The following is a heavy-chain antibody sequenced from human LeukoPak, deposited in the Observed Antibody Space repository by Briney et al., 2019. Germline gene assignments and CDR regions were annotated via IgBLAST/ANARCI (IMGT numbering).Heavy chain of an antibody. J-gene: IGHJ4*02. V-gene: IGHV4-61*01. CDR2: IYYSGST. CDR3: ARMIVGAHSDY. CDR1: GGSVSSGSYY. D-gene: IGHD1-26*01. Sequence: SDTLSLTCTVSGGSVSSGSYYWSWIRQPPGKGLEWIGYIYYSGSTNYNPSLKSRVTISVDTSKNQFSLKLSSVTAADTAVYYCARMIVGAHSDYWGQGTLVTVSS.